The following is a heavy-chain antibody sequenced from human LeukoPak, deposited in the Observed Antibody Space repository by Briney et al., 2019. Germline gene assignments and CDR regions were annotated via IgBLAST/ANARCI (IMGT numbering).Heavy chain of an antibody. CDR3: ARERKYDSNFDY. D-gene: IGHD1-1*01. J-gene: IGHJ4*02. CDR1: GFTFDDYG. V-gene: IGHV3-20*04. CDR2: INWNGGST. Sequence: GGSLRLSCAASGFTFDDYGMSWVRQAPGKGLEWVSGINWNGGSTGYADSVKGRFTISRDNAKNTLYLQMNSLRAEDTAVYYCARERKYDSNFDYWGQGTLVTVSS.